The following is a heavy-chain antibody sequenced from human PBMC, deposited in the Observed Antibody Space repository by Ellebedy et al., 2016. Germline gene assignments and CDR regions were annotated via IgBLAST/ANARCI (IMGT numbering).Heavy chain of an antibody. D-gene: IGHD4-23*01. CDR3: ARAPRGGHFDN. CDR1: GFSLSPYA. J-gene: IGHJ4*02. V-gene: IGHV3-30-3*01. Sequence: GESLKISXVASGFSLSPYAMHWVRQAPGKGLEWMAFISYDGNKKYYGDSVKGRFTISRDNSKSMVYLQMNSLRGEDTAVYYCARAPRGGHFDNWGQGTLVTVSP. CDR2: ISYDGNKK.